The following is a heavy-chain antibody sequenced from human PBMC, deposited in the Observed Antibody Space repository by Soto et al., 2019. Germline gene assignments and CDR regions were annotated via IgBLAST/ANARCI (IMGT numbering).Heavy chain of an antibody. CDR3: ARVDSAATTDAFYM. CDR2: TYYRSRWYT. J-gene: IGHJ3*02. D-gene: IGHD1-1*01. V-gene: IGHV6-1*01. CDR1: GDSVSSNRAA. Sequence: PSQTLSLTCAISGDSVSSNRAAWGWIRQSPSRGLEWLGRTYYRSRWYTDYADSVKSRITINPDTYRNQFSLQLNSVTPEDTAVYYCARVDSAATTDAFYMLGPGTMLTVSS.